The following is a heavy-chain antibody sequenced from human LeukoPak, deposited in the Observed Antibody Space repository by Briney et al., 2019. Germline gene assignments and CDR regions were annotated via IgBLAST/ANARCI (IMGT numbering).Heavy chain of an antibody. Sequence: GGSLRLSCAASGFTFSSYGMSWVRQAPGKGLEWVSAISGSGGSTYYADSVKGRFTISRDNSKDTLYLQMNSLRAEDTAVYYCAKEGPCYGDYGEYFQHWGQGTLVTVSS. J-gene: IGHJ1*01. V-gene: IGHV3-23*01. CDR2: ISGSGGST. D-gene: IGHD4-17*01. CDR3: AKEGPCYGDYGEYFQH. CDR1: GFTFSSYG.